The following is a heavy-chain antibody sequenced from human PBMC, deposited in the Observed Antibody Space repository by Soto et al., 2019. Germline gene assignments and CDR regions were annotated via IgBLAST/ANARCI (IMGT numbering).Heavy chain of an antibody. J-gene: IGHJ4*02. CDR2: IWYDGSTE. CDR3: ARESGGY. Sequence: QVQLVESGGGVVQPGRSLRLSCAASGFIFSNYGMHWVRQAPGKGLEWVAVIWYDGSTEYYADSVKGRFTISRDNSKNTAYLQMSSLRVEDTAVYCCARESGGYWGQGTLLTVSS. V-gene: IGHV3-33*01. CDR1: GFIFSNYG. D-gene: IGHD3-16*01.